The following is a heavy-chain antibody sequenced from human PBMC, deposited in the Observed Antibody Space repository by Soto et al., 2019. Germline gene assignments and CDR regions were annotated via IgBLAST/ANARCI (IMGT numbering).Heavy chain of an antibody. CDR3: ARDHSSGSLEYFFAY. Sequence: ASVKGSCKASGYTFSSDDIDWVRQAKGQGLEWMGWLNPNNGDTGYAQKFQGRVTMTTDTSTSTAYMELRSLTSDDTAMYFCARDHSSGSLEYFFAYWGPGTLVTVSS. D-gene: IGHD3-22*01. V-gene: IGHV1-8*01. J-gene: IGHJ4*02. CDR2: LNPNNGDT. CDR1: GYTFSSDD.